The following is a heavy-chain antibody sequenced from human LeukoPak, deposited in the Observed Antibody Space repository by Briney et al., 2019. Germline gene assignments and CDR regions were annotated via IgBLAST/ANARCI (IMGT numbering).Heavy chain of an antibody. Sequence: PGGSLRLSCAASGFTFSSYSMNGGRQAPGKGLEWVSSISSSSSYIYYADSVEGRFTISRDNAKNSLFLQMNSLRAEDTALYYCAKGLVGAGFDFWGQGTLVTVSS. CDR3: AKGLVGAGFDF. J-gene: IGHJ4*02. D-gene: IGHD1-26*01. V-gene: IGHV3-21*01. CDR1: GFTFSSYS. CDR2: ISSSSSYI.